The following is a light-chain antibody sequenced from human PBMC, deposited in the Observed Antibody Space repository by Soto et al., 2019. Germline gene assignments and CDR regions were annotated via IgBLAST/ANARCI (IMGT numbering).Light chain of an antibody. Sequence: ENVLTQSPGTLSLSPGERATLSCRASQSVSSSYSAWYQQKPGQAPRLLIYGASTRAAGIPDRFSGSGSGTDFALTISRLEPEDFAVYFCQLYGASPQTFGQGTKVEIK. CDR3: QLYGASPQT. CDR2: GAS. CDR1: QSVSSSY. V-gene: IGKV3-20*01. J-gene: IGKJ1*01.